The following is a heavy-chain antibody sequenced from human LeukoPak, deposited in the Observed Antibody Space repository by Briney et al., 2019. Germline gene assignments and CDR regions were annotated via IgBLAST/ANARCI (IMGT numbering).Heavy chain of an antibody. J-gene: IGHJ5*02. CDR3: ARDSYQLLFVVGREVGWFDP. V-gene: IGHV1-2*02. D-gene: IGHD2-2*01. CDR1: GYTFTGYY. CDR2: INPNSGGT. Sequence: ASVKVSCKASGYTFTGYYMHWVRQAPGQGREWMGWINPNSGGTNYAQKFQGSVTMTRDTFISKAYVELSRLRSDDTVVYYCARDSYQLLFVVGREVGWFDPWGQGTLVTVSS.